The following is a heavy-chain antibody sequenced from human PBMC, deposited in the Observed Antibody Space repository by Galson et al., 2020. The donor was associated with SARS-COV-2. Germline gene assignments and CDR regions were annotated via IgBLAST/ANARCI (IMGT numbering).Heavy chain of an antibody. D-gene: IGHD1-26*01. CDR2: IFYSGFT. Sequence: SETLSLTCTVSGASITSDGSYWSWIRPHPGKGLEWIGYIFYSGFTYFNPSLKSRLSMSLDTSKNQFSVELKSVTAADTAVYYCASGLGGDYWGPGTLVTVSS. V-gene: IGHV4-31*03. CDR1: GASITSDGSY. CDR3: ASGLGGDY. J-gene: IGHJ4*02.